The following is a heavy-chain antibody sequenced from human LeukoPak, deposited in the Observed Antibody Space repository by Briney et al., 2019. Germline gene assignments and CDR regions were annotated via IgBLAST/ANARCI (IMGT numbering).Heavy chain of an antibody. CDR3: ARHVGYGNSWFDP. V-gene: IGHV4-59*08. D-gene: IGHD5-18*01. CDR1: GGSISSFY. CDR2: IYYSDST. Sequence: SESLSLTCTVSGGSISSFYWSWIRQPPGKGLEWIGYIYYSDSTNYNPSLKSRVTISVDTSKNQFSLKLRSVTAADTAVYYCARHVGYGNSWFDPWGQGTLV. J-gene: IGHJ5*02.